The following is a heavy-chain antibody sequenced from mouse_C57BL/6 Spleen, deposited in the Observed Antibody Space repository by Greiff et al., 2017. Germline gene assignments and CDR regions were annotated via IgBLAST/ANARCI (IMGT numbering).Heavy chain of an antibody. CDR2: IHPNYGTT. J-gene: IGHJ4*01. V-gene: IGHV1-39*01. Sequence: VPLQQSGPELVKPGASVKISCKASGYSFTDYYMNWVKQSHGQSLEWIGVIHPNYGTTSYNQKFKGKATLTVDQSSSTAYMQLNSLTSEDSADYYCARGDYDYEGYAMDYWGQGTSVTVSS. CDR1: GYSFTDYY. D-gene: IGHD2-4*01. CDR3: ARGDYDYEGYAMDY.